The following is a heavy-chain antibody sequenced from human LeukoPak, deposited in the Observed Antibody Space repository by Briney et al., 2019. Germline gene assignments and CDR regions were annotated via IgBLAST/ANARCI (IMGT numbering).Heavy chain of an antibody. CDR1: GFTFSSYA. CDR3: ARALFGESYYYYYMDV. Sequence: GGSLRLSCAASGFTFSSYAMSWVRQAPGKGLEWVSAISGSGGSTYYADSVKGRFTISRDNSKNTLYLQMNSLRTEDTAIYYCARALFGESYYYYYMDVWGKGTTVTVPS. J-gene: IGHJ6*03. CDR2: ISGSGGST. D-gene: IGHD3-10*01. V-gene: IGHV3-23*01.